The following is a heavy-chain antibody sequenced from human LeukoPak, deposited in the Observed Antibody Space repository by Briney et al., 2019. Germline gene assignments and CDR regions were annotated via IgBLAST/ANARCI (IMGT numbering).Heavy chain of an antibody. CDR2: INPNSGGT. Sequence: ASVKVSCKASGYTFTGYYMHWVRQAPGQGLEWMGWINPNSGGTNYAQKFQGRVTMTRDTSISTAYMELRRLRSDDTAVYYCARPFLRESYGMDVWGQGTTVTVSS. V-gene: IGHV1-2*02. CDR3: ARPFLRESYGMDV. CDR1: GYTFTGYY. J-gene: IGHJ6*02. D-gene: IGHD3-10*01.